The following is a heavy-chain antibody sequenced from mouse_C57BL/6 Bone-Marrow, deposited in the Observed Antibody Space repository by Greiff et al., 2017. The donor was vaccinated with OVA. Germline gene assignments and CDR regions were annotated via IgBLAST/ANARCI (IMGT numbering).Heavy chain of an antibody. J-gene: IGHJ4*01. CDR1: GYAFSSSW. CDR2: IYPGDGDT. CDR3: ARYDTTVVADHYYAMDY. Sequence: VKLMESGPELVKPGASVKISCKASGYAFSSSWMNWVKQRPGKGLEWIGRIYPGDGDTNYNGKFKGKATLTADKSSSTAYMQLSSLTSEDSAVYFCARYDTTVVADHYYAMDYWGQGTSVTVSS. D-gene: IGHD1-1*01. V-gene: IGHV1-82*01.